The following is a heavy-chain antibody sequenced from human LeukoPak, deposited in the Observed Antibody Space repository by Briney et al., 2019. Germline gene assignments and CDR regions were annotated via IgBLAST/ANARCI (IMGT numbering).Heavy chain of an antibody. Sequence: GKSLRLSCATSGFTFSGYGMHWVRQAPGKGLEWVTVIWSDGSNKYYADSVKGRFTISRDNSKNTLYLQMNSLRAEDTAVYYCAKKDPYYNWGGQGTLVTVSS. J-gene: IGHJ4*02. CDR2: IWSDGSNK. CDR1: GFTFSGYG. CDR3: AKKDPYYNW. D-gene: IGHD3-3*01. V-gene: IGHV3-33*06.